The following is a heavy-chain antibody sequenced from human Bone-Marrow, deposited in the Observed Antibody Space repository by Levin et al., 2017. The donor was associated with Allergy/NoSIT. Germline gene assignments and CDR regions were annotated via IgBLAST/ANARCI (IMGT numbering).Heavy chain of an antibody. Sequence: PSETLSLTCDVSGGSIYNSPYFWAWIRQPPGRGLEWIGSIYYTERSFYNPSLTGRVTISVDTSTNQFSLKLTSVTAADTAVYYCARVSYYGSGNYYEYNFGYWGQGTLVTVSS. J-gene: IGHJ4*02. CDR3: ARVSYYGSGNYYEYNFGY. CDR1: GGSIYNSPYF. CDR2: IYYTERS. D-gene: IGHD3-10*01. V-gene: IGHV4-39*07.